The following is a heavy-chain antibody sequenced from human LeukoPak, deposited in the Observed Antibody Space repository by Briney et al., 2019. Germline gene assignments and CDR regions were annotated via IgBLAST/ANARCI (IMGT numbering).Heavy chain of an antibody. J-gene: IGHJ4*02. V-gene: IGHV3-9*01. D-gene: IGHD3-10*01. CDR1: GFTFDDYA. Sequence: GRSLRLSCAASGFTFDDYAMHWVRQAPGKGLEWVSGISWNSGSIGYADSVKGRFTISRDNAKNSLYLQMNSLRAEDTAVYYCARDRYYYGSGRNFDYWGQGTLVTVSS. CDR3: ARDRYYYGSGRNFDY. CDR2: ISWNSGSI.